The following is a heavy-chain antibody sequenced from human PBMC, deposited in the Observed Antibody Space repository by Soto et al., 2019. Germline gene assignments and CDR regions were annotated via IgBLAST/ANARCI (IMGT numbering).Heavy chain of an antibody. J-gene: IGHJ4*02. V-gene: IGHV1-2*04. CDR3: ARGVGATQSDFDY. D-gene: IGHD1-26*01. CDR1: GYTFTGYY. CDR2: INPNSGGT. Sequence: ASVKVSCKASGYTFTGYYMHWVRQAPGQGLEWMGWINPNSGGTKYAQKFQGWVTMTRDTSISTAYMELSRLRSDDTAVYYCARGVGATQSDFDYWGQGTLVTVSS.